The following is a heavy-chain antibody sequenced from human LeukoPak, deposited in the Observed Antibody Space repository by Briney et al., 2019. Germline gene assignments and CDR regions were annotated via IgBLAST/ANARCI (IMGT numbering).Heavy chain of an antibody. CDR1: GYTFTGYY. J-gene: IGHJ4*02. Sequence: ASVKVSCKASGYTFTGYYMHWVRQAPGQGLEWMGWINPNSGGTNYAQKFQGRVTMTRDTSISTAHMELSRLRSDDTAVYYCARGFVGSAANFDYWGQGTLVTVSS. CDR2: INPNSGGT. D-gene: IGHD2-2*01. V-gene: IGHV1-2*02. CDR3: ARGFVGSAANFDY.